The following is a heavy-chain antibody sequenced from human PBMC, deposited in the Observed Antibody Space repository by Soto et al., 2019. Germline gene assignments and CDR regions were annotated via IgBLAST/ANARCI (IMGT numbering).Heavy chain of an antibody. Sequence: GSLRLSCAASGFTFSSYAMSWVRQAPGKGLEWVSAISGSGGSTYYADSVKGRFTISRDNSKNTLYLQMNSLRAEDTAVYYCAKGSITIFGVAPSAYYYYYGMDVWGQGTTVTVSS. CDR2: ISGSGGST. D-gene: IGHD3-3*01. V-gene: IGHV3-23*01. J-gene: IGHJ6*02. CDR1: GFTFSSYA. CDR3: AKGSITIFGVAPSAYYYYYGMDV.